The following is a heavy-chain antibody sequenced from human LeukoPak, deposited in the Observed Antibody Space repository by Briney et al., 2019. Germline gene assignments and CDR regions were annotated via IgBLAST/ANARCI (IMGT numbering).Heavy chain of an antibody. D-gene: IGHD3-10*01. V-gene: IGHV3-23*01. J-gene: IGHJ4*02. CDR1: GFTFSNFV. Sequence: GGSLRLSCAASGFTFSNFVMNWVRQAPGKGLQWVSTIGAGGVNTFYADSVKGRFTISRDDSQNTLYLQLNSLRAEDTAFYYCAKGATVFRGGPDYWGQGTLVTVSS. CDR3: AKGATVFRGGPDY. CDR2: IGAGGVNT.